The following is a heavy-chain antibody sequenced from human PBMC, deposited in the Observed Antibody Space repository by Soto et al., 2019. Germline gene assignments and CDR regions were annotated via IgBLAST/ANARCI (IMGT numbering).Heavy chain of an antibody. Sequence: PGGSLRLSCAVFGFTFSGYEMHWVRQAPGKGLEWVSYISKSGTTIYYADSVKGRFTISRDNAKNSLYLQMNSLRAEDTAVYYCVRPREFEGGMDVWGQGTTVTVSS. V-gene: IGHV3-48*03. CDR2: ISKSGTTI. CDR3: VRPREFEGGMDV. D-gene: IGHD3-10*01. J-gene: IGHJ6*02. CDR1: GFTFSGYE.